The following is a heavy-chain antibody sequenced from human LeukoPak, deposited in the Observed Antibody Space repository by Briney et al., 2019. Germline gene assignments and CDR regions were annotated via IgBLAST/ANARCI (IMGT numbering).Heavy chain of an antibody. CDR1: GGSFSGYY. V-gene: IGHV4-34*01. CDR2: INHSGST. D-gene: IGHD6-19*01. J-gene: IGHJ1*01. CDR3: ARIAVAGIGYFQH. Sequence: PSETLSLTCAVYGGSFSGYYWSWIRQPPGKGLEWIGEINHSGSTNYNPSLKSRVTISVDTSKNQLSLKLSSVTAADTAVYYCARIAVAGIGYFQHWGQGTLVTVSS.